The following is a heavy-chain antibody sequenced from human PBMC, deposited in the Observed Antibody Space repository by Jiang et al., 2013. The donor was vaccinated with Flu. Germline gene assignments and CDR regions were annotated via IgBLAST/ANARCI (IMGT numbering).Heavy chain of an antibody. CDR3: ARRPRERWLQFPLLAFDI. D-gene: IGHD5-24*01. V-gene: IGHV4-39*07. CDR2: IYYSGST. CDR1: GGSISSSSYY. Sequence: GSGLVKPSETLSLTCTVSGGSISSSSYYWGWIRQPPGKGLEWIGSIYYSGSTYYNPSLKSRVTISVDTSKNQFSLKLSSVTAADTAVYYCARRPRERWLQFPLLAFDIWGQGTMVTVSS. J-gene: IGHJ3*02.